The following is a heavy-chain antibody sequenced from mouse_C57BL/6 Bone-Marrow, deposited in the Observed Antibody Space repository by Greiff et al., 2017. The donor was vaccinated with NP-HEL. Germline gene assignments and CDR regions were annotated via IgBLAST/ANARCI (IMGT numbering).Heavy chain of an antibody. V-gene: IGHV1-19*01. CDR2: INPYNGGT. CDR1: GYTFTDYY. Sequence: VQLQQSGPVLVKPGASVKMSCKASGYTFTDYYMNWVKQSHGKSLEWIGVINPYNGGTSYNQKFKGKATLTVDKSSSTAYMELNSLTSEVSAVYYCASPYYSNYEDFDYWGQGTTLTVSS. D-gene: IGHD2-5*01. CDR3: ASPYYSNYEDFDY. J-gene: IGHJ2*01.